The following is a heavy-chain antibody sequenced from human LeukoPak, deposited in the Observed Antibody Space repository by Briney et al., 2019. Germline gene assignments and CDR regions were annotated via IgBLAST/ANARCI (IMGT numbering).Heavy chain of an antibody. V-gene: IGHV4-39*01. J-gene: IGHJ4*02. Sequence: SETLSLTCAVSGGSISSNSYYWGWIRQPPGKGLEWIGSIYYSGSTYYNPSLKSRVTISVDTSKNQFSLKLSSVTAADTAVYYCARGRLGTTKQGFDYWGQGTLVTVSS. CDR1: GGSISSNSYY. CDR3: ARGRLGTTKQGFDY. D-gene: IGHD2-2*01. CDR2: IYYSGST.